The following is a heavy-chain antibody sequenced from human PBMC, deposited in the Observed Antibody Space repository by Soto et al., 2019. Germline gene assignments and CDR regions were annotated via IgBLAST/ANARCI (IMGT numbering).Heavy chain of an antibody. J-gene: IGHJ4*02. CDR3: ARVIRGYSGYDWWHNRNYFDY. CDR1: GGSFSGYY. D-gene: IGHD5-12*01. CDR2: INHSGST. V-gene: IGHV4-34*01. Sequence: SETLSLTCAVYGGSFSGYYWSWIRQPPGKGLEWIGEINHSGSTNYNPSLKSRVTISVDTSKNQFSLKLSSVTAADTAGYYCARVIRGYSGYDWWHNRNYFDYWGQGTLVTVSS.